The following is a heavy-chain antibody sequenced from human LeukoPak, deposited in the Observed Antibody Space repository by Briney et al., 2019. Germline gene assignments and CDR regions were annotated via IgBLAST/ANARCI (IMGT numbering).Heavy chain of an antibody. Sequence: GGSLRLSRAASLLTLSNALMSWVRPAPGKGVEWVGRIKSKTDGGKTDYAAPVKGRFTISRDDSKNTLYLQMNSLKTEDTAVYYCTTDVSSPGIAVAGQKDYWGEGTLVTVSS. CDR2: IKSKTDGGKT. CDR3: TTDVSSPGIAVAGQKDY. D-gene: IGHD6-19*01. V-gene: IGHV3-15*01. J-gene: IGHJ4*02. CDR1: LLTLSNAL.